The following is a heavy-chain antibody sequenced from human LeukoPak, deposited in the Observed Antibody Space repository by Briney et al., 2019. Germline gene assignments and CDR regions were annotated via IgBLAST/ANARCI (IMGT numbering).Heavy chain of an antibody. CDR3: ARDRSIWFGESYYYYMDV. V-gene: IGHV4-61*02. CDR2: IYTSGST. J-gene: IGHJ6*03. CDR1: GGSISSGSYY. D-gene: IGHD3-10*01. Sequence: SETLSLTCTVSGGSISSGSYYWSWIRQPAGKGLEWIGRIYTSGSTNYNPSLKSRVTISVDTSKNQFSLKLSSVTAADTAVYYCARDRSIWFGESYYYYMDVWGKGTTVTVSS.